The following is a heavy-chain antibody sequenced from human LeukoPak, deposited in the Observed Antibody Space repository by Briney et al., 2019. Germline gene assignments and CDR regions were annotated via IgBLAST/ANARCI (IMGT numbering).Heavy chain of an antibody. CDR3: ARGYSSSWYYYYYYYMDV. CDR2: IYYSGST. D-gene: IGHD6-13*01. Sequence: SETLSLTCTVSGGSISSSSYYWGWIRQPPGKGLEWIGSIYYSGSTHYNPSLKSRVTISVDTSKNQFSLKLSSVTAADTAVYYCARGYSSSWYYYYYYYMDVWGKGTTVTISS. V-gene: IGHV4-39*01. J-gene: IGHJ6*03. CDR1: GGSISSSSYY.